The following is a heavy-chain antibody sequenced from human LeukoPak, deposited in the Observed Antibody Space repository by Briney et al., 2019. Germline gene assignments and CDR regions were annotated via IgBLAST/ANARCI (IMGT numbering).Heavy chain of an antibody. Sequence: PGGSLRLSCAASGFTFSSYEMNWVRQAPGKGLEWVSYISSSGSTIYYADSVKGRFTISRDNSKNTLYLQMNSLRAEDTAVYYCAKDEWYYYDSSGPAGDYWGQGTLVTVSS. CDR3: AKDEWYYYDSSGPAGDY. D-gene: IGHD3-22*01. CDR1: GFTFSSYE. V-gene: IGHV3-48*03. J-gene: IGHJ4*02. CDR2: ISSSGSTI.